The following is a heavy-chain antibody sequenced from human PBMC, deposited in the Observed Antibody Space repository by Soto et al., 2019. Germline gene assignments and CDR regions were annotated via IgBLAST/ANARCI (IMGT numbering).Heavy chain of an antibody. J-gene: IGHJ4*02. CDR2: IYYSGST. D-gene: IGHD2-21*02. Sequence: SETLSLTCTVSGGSISSGDYYWSWIRQPPGKGLEWIGYIYYSGSTYYNPSLKSRVTISVDTSKNQFSLKLSSVTAADTAVYYCARDQWGDSSFDYWGQGTLVTVSS. CDR3: ARDQWGDSSFDY. CDR1: GGSISSGDYY. V-gene: IGHV4-30-4*02.